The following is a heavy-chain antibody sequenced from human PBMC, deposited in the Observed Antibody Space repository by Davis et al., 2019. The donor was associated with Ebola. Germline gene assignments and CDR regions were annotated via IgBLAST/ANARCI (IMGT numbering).Heavy chain of an antibody. CDR2: ISSSSNYI. CDR3: TRDLYGSGGDYFDP. V-gene: IGHV3-21*06. Sequence: GESLKISCAASGFTFSNYDMNWVRQAPGKGLEWISHISSSSNYIKYADSVKGRFIISRDNAKNTLSLQMIDLGSEDTACYYCTRDLYGSGGDYFDPWGQGTLVTVSS. J-gene: IGHJ5*02. CDR1: GFTFSNYD. D-gene: IGHD3-10*01.